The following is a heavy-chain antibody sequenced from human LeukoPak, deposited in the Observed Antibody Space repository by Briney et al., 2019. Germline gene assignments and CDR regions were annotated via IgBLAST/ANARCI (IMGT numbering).Heavy chain of an antibody. V-gene: IGHV3-30*18. CDR3: AKGTAVDRQYFEN. CDR1: RFTFSACG. Sequence: GGSLRLSCAASRFTFSACGMHWVRRAPGKGLEWVAAISFDGSHKYYADSVKGRFTISRDNSMNTLYLQMNSLRAEDTAVYYCAKGTAVDRQYFENWGRGTLVTVSS. J-gene: IGHJ4*02. CDR2: ISFDGSHK. D-gene: IGHD1-1*01.